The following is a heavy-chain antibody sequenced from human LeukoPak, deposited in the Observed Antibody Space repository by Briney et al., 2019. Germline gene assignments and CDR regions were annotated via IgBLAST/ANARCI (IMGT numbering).Heavy chain of an antibody. CDR3: ARDFGYDSSGYYFH. D-gene: IGHD3-22*01. J-gene: IGHJ4*02. CDR2: ISSSSSTI. CDR1: GFTFSSYS. V-gene: IGHV3-48*04. Sequence: PGGSLRLSCAASGFTFSSYSMNWVRQAPGKGLEWVSYISSSSSTIYYADSVKGRFTISRDNAKNSLYLQMNSLRAEDTAVYYCARDFGYDSSGYYFHWGQGTLVTVSS.